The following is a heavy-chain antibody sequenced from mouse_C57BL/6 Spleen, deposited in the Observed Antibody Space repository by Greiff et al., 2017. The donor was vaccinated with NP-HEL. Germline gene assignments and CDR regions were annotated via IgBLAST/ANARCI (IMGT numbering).Heavy chain of an antibody. CDR1: GYAFSSSW. CDR2: IYPGDGDT. CDR3: AREGVYYDYEAWFAY. V-gene: IGHV1-82*01. J-gene: IGHJ3*01. Sequence: QVQLKESGPELVKPGASVKISCKASGYAFSSSWMNWVKQRPGKGLEWIGRIYPGDGDTNYNGKFKGKATLTADKSSSTAYMQLSSLTSEDSAVYFCAREGVYYDYEAWFAYWGQGTLVTVSA. D-gene: IGHD2-4*01.